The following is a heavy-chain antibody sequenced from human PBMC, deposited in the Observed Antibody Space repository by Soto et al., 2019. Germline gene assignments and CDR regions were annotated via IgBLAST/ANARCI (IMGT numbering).Heavy chain of an antibody. Sequence: GASVKVSCKTSGYTFTSYAMHWVRQAPGQRLEWMGWINAGNGNTKYSQKFQGRVTITRDTSASTAYMELSSLRSEDTAVYFCARVSRSSGATGSWGQGTLVTVS. CDR3: ARVSRSSGATGS. V-gene: IGHV1-3*01. CDR2: INAGNGNT. CDR1: GYTFTSYA. J-gene: IGHJ4*02. D-gene: IGHD1-26*01.